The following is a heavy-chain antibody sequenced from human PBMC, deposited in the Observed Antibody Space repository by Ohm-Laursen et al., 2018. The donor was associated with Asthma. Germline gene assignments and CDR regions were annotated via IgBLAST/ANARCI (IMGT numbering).Heavy chain of an antibody. J-gene: IGHJ6*02. CDR2: ISYDGSNK. CDR1: GFTFSSYG. CDR3: AKDMYYYDSSGYYSYYYYGMDV. Sequence: LSLTCAASGFTFSSYGMHWVRQAPGKGLEWVAVISYDGSNKYYADSVKGRFTISRDNSKNTLYLQMNSLRAEDTAVYYCAKDMYYYDSSGYYSYYYYGMDVWGQGTTVTVSS. D-gene: IGHD3-22*01. V-gene: IGHV3-30*18.